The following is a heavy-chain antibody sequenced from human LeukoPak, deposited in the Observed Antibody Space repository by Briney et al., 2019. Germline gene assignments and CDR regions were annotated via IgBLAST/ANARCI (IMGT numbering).Heavy chain of an antibody. CDR1: RFIFSNAW. CDR2: IKTKTEGGTT. CDR3: AAGGVGATLYY. V-gene: IGHV3-15*01. D-gene: IGHD1-26*01. Sequence: GGSLRLSCAASRFIFSNAWMNWVRQTPGKGLEWVGRIKTKTEGGTTDYAAPVEGRLAISRDDSKNIVYLQMNSLKTEDTAMFHCAAGGVGATLYYWGQGTPVTVSS. J-gene: IGHJ4*02.